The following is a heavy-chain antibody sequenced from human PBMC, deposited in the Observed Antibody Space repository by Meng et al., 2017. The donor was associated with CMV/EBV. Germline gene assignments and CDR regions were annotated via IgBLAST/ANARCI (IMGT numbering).Heavy chain of an antibody. Sequence: GESLKIFCAAPGFTLSSQWMSWVRQAPGKGLEWVANINQGGSEKYYVDSVKGRFTMSRDNAKNSLYLQMSSLTAEDTAVYYCARYCTNTGCYIYDYWGQGTLVTVSS. V-gene: IGHV3-7*01. D-gene: IGHD2-2*02. CDR3: ARYCTNTGCYIYDY. CDR1: GFTLSSQW. J-gene: IGHJ4*02. CDR2: INQGGSEK.